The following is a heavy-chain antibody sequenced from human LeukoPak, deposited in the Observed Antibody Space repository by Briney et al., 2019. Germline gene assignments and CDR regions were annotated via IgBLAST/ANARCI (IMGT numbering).Heavy chain of an antibody. CDR1: GYTFTSYG. D-gene: IGHD6-13*01. J-gene: IGHJ6*02. CDR3: VRDGYGDGTYYYYGMDV. Sequence: ASVKVSCKASGYTFTSYGISWVRQAPGQGLEWMGWISAYNGSTNYAQKLQGRVTMTTDTSTSTAYMELRSLRSDDTAVYYCVRDGYGDGTYYYYGMDVWGQGTTVTVSS. V-gene: IGHV1-18*01. CDR2: ISAYNGST.